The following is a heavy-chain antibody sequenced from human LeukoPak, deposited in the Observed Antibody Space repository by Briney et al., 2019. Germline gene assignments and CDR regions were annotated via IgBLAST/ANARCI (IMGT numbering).Heavy chain of an antibody. D-gene: IGHD5-12*01. CDR2: IYWNDDK. V-gene: IGHV2-5*01. CDR1: GFSLSISGVG. Sequence: SGPTLVKPTQTLTLTCTFSGFSLSISGVGVGWIRQPPGKALEWLALIYWNDDKRYSPSLKSRLTITKDTSKNQVVLTMTNMDPVDTATYYCAHRLFRVATISRAYYFDYWGQGTLVTVSS. J-gene: IGHJ4*02. CDR3: AHRLFRVATISRAYYFDY.